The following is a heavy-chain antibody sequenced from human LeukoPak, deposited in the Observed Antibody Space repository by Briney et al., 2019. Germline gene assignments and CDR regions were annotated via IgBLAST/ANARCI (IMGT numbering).Heavy chain of an antibody. CDR1: GGSFSGYY. D-gene: IGHD4-17*01. CDR2: INHSGST. Sequence: SETLSLTCAVYGGSFSGYYWNWIRQPPGKGLEWIGEINHSGSTNYNPSLKSRVTISVDTSKNQFSLNLISVTAADTAVYYCASTYGDSGYNWFDPWGQGTLVTVSS. V-gene: IGHV4-34*01. CDR3: ASTYGDSGYNWFDP. J-gene: IGHJ5*02.